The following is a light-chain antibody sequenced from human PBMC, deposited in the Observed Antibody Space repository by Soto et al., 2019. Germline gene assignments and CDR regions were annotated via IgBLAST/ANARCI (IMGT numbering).Light chain of an antibody. CDR1: ISDVGAYKF. V-gene: IGLV2-14*01. CDR2: EVS. J-gene: IGLJ3*02. Sequence: ALSPPSSVSGSPGQSITIFCSGTISDVGAYKFVSWYRHHPGKAPQVMIYEVSNRPSGVSNRFYGSKSGNTASLTISGLQPEDEGDYYCSSYTSTSTPWVFGGGTKVTV. CDR3: SSYTSTSTPWV.